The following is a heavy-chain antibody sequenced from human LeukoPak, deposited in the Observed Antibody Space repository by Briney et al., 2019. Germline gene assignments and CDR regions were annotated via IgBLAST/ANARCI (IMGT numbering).Heavy chain of an antibody. V-gene: IGHV4-59*01. J-gene: IGHJ4*02. CDR3: ASLRYPWYFDF. CDR1: GGSISTYF. Sequence: SEALSLTCTVSGGSISTYFWSWIRQPPGKRLEWIGYIYHSGSTNSNPSLKSRVTISIDRSKNGFSLKLSSVTAADTAVYYCASLRYPWYFDFWGQGTLVTVSS. CDR2: IYHSGST. D-gene: IGHD2-2*02.